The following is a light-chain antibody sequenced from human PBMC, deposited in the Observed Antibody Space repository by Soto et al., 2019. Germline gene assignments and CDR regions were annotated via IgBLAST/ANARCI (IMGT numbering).Light chain of an antibody. Sequence: EIVLTQSPATLSLSPGERATLSCRASQSVSSYLTWYQQKPVQAPRLLIYDASNSAPGIPARLSGSGSGTAFTHTISSVEPEDFAVYSCQQRSNWPRFTFGPGTKVDIK. CDR1: QSVSSY. V-gene: IGKV3-11*01. CDR3: QQRSNWPRFT. J-gene: IGKJ3*01. CDR2: DAS.